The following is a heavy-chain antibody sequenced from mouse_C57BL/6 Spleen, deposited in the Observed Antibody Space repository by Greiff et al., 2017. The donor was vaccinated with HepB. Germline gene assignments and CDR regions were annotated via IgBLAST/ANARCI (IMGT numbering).Heavy chain of an antibody. V-gene: IGHV14-1*01. CDR1: GFNIKDYY. J-gene: IGHJ2*01. CDR2: IDPEDGDT. CDR3: TTGGTRARFDY. Sequence: VQLQQSGAELVRPGASVKLSCTASGFNIKDYYMHWVKQRPEQGLEWIGRIDPEDGDTEYAPKFQGKATMTADTSSNTAYLQLSSLTSADTAVCYGTTGGTRARFDYWGQGTTLTVSS. D-gene: IGHD3-1*01.